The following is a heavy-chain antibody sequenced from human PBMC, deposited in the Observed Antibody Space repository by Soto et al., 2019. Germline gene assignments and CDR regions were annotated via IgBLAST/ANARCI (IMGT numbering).Heavy chain of an antibody. CDR1: GGSFSGYI. V-gene: IGHV1-69*02. J-gene: IGHJ3*02. Sequence: QVQLVQSGAEVKKPGSSVKVSCMTSGGSFSGYIFTWVRQAPGQGLEWMGRIIPVHGITNYAQSLQGRVTISADTSSSTTYLELRMLRAKDTAFYFCGRAESISVIVTGVDDIWGQCTMVLVSS. CDR3: GRAESISVIVTGVDDI. CDR2: IIPVHGIT. D-gene: IGHD3-3*01.